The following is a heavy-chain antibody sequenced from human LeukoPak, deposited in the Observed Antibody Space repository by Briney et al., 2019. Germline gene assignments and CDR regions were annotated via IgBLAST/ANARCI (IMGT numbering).Heavy chain of an antibody. Sequence: PSETLSLTCAVYGGSFSGYYWSWIRQPPGKGLEWIGEINHSGSTNYNPSLKSRVTIPVDTSKNQFSLKLSSVTAADTAVYYCARLSWYYGSGSYYSPFDYWGQGTLVTVSS. CDR1: GGSFSGYY. CDR3: ARLSWYYGSGSYYSPFDY. J-gene: IGHJ4*02. CDR2: INHSGST. D-gene: IGHD3-10*01. V-gene: IGHV4-34*01.